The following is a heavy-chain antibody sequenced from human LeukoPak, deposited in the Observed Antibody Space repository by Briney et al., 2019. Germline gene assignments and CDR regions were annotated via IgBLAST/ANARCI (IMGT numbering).Heavy chain of an antibody. CDR3: ARAFNYYGSGSYNS. Sequence: ASVKVSCKASGYTFTGYYMHWVRQAPGQGLEWMGWINPNSGGTNYAQKFQGRVTMTRDTSISTAYMELSRLRSDDTAVYYCARAFNYYGSGSYNSWGQGTLVTVSS. CDR2: INPNSGGT. V-gene: IGHV1-2*02. D-gene: IGHD3-10*01. J-gene: IGHJ4*02. CDR1: GYTFTGYY.